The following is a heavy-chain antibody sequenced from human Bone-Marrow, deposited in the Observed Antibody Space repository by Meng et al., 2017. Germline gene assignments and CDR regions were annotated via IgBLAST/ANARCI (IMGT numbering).Heavy chain of an antibody. J-gene: IGHJ4*02. CDR3: ARDPLRFGELSYYFDY. Sequence: SVKVSCKAPGGIFSNSVVGWVRQAPGQGLEWMGGINGVFGTTNYAQKFQGRVTITTDESTSTVYMELSSLRSEDTAVYYCARDPLRFGELSYYFDYWGQGTLVTVSS. CDR2: INGVFGTT. V-gene: IGHV1-69*05. D-gene: IGHD3-10*01. CDR1: GGIFSNSV.